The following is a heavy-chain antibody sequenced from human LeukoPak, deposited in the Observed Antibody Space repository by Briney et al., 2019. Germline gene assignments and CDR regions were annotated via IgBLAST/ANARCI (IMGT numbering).Heavy chain of an antibody. Sequence: SETLSLTCTVSGGSISSSSYYWGWIRQPPGKGLEWIGSSYYSGSTYYNPALKSRVTISVDASRNQFSLKLSSVTAADTAVYYCARGTLGGWYRWFDPWGQGTLVTVSS. D-gene: IGHD6-19*01. V-gene: IGHV4-39*07. J-gene: IGHJ5*02. CDR3: ARGTLGGWYRWFDP. CDR2: SYYSGST. CDR1: GGSISSSSYY.